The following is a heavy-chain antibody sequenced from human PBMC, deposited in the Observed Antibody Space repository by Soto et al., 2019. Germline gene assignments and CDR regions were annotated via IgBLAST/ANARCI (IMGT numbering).Heavy chain of an antibody. Sequence: SETLSLTCAVSGGSISSGGYSWSWIRQPPGKGLEWIGYIYHSGSTYYNPSLKSRVTISVDRSKNQFSLKLSSVTAADTAVYYCARGPFLAYCCGDCYTLYYYYYYGMDVWGQGTTVTVSS. CDR2: IYHSGST. D-gene: IGHD2-21*02. J-gene: IGHJ6*02. CDR3: ARGPFLAYCCGDCYTLYYYYYYGMDV. CDR1: GGSISSGGYS. V-gene: IGHV4-30-2*01.